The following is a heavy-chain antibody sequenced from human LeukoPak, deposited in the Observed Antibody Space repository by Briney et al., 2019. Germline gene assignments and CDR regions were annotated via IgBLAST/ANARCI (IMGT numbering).Heavy chain of an antibody. J-gene: IGHJ4*02. CDR3: ARKGSMLITKAALDY. Sequence: PVKVSCKASGGTFSSYAISWVRQAPGQGLEWMGGIIPIFGTANYAQKFQGRVTITADESTSTAYMELSSLRSEDTAVYYCARKGSMLITKAALDYWGQGTLVTVSS. D-gene: IGHD2-2*01. CDR1: GGTFSSYA. V-gene: IGHV1-69*13. CDR2: IIPIFGTA.